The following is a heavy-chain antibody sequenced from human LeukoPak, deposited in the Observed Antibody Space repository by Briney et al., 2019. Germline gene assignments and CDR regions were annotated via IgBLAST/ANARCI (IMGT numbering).Heavy chain of an antibody. CDR3: ARDPDRMAVAGHPYDY. V-gene: IGHV3-9*01. CDR2: ISWNSGSI. J-gene: IGHJ4*02. CDR1: GFTFDDYA. D-gene: IGHD6-19*01. Sequence: PGRSLRLSCAASGFTFDDYAMHWVRQAPGKGLEWVSGISWNSGSIGYADSVKGRFTISRDNAKNSLYLQMNSLRAEDTAVYYCARDPDRMAVAGHPYDYWGQGTLVTVSS.